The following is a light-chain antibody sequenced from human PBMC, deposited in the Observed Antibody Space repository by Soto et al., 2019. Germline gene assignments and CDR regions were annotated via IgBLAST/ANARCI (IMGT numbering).Light chain of an antibody. J-gene: IGKJ3*01. CDR3: QQYNDWPT. CDR1: QSVSNN. CDR2: SAS. V-gene: IGKV3-15*01. Sequence: EIVMTQSPATLSVSPGERATLSCRASQSVSNNLAWYQQKPGQAPRLLIYSASIRATGIPARFSGSASGTEFTLTISSLQSEDFAVSYCQQYNDWPTFGPGTKVDIK.